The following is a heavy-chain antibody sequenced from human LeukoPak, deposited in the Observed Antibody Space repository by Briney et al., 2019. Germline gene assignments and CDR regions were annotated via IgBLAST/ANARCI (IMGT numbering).Heavy chain of an antibody. V-gene: IGHV1-69*05. D-gene: IGHD6-13*01. CDR3: ARDRAAARPYYYYYYMDV. J-gene: IGHJ6*03. CDR2: IIPIVGTA. Sequence: SVKVSCKASGGTFSSYAISWVRQAPGQGLEWMGGIIPIVGTANYAQKFQGRVTITTDESTSTAYMELSSLRSEDTAVYYCARDRAAARPYYYYYYMDVWGKGTTVTVSS. CDR1: GGTFSSYA.